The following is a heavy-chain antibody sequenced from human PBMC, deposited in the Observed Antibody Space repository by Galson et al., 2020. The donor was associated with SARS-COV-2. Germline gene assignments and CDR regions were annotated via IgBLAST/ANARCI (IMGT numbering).Heavy chain of an antibody. CDR1: GYPFRDGYF. J-gene: IGHJ5*02. CDR2: IDTKNGDT. Sequence: GESLKISCKASGYPFRDGYFMVWMRQATGQGPEWVGWIDTKNGDTNYEQKFQGRVIMTTDTAINTAYMELSSLKSDDTAVYYCAKSTRYCLNGVCYRRQGDWINPWGQGTLVTVSS. V-gene: IGHV1-2*02. D-gene: IGHD2-8*01. CDR3: AKSTRYCLNGVCYRRQGDWINP.